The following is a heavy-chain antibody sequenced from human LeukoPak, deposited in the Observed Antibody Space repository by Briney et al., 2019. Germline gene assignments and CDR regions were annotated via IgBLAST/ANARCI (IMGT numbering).Heavy chain of an antibody. J-gene: IGHJ4*02. D-gene: IGHD5-18*01. Sequence: SETLSLTCSVSGGSIRSSTYYWGWIRQPPGRSLECIGNIYYTGSTYYHSSLKSRVTISVDTSKNQFSLKLTSVTAADTAVYYCARLHWRIQHFDSWGQGTLVTVSS. CDR3: ARLHWRIQHFDS. CDR2: IYYTGST. V-gene: IGHV4-39*01. CDR1: GGSIRSSTYY.